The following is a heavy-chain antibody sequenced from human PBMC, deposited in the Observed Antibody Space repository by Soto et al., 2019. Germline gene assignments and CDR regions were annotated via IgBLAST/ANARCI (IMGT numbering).Heavy chain of an antibody. CDR2: ISSSGSTI. J-gene: IGHJ3*02. CDR3: ARDHLRHYDSSCYRSAHPQGRLYI. D-gene: IGHD3-22*01. CDR1: GFTFSDYY. Sequence: SLRVSCAASGFTFSDYYMSWIRQAPGKGLEWVSYISSSGSTIYYADSVKGRFTISRDNAKNSLYLQMNSLRAEDTAVYYCARDHLRHYDSSCYRSAHPQGRLYIWGQGTMVRVSS. V-gene: IGHV3-11*01.